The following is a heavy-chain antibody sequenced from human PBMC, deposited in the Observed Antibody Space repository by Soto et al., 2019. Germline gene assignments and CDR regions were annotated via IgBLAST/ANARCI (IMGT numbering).Heavy chain of an antibody. CDR1: GFTFSNYA. J-gene: IGHJ6*02. CDR3: ARDQGLMGARLGYYYYGMDV. Sequence: PGGSLRLSCATSGFTFSNYAMTWLRQAPGKGLEWVSAITPRGDRTSFADSVKGRFTISRDNSKNTLYLQMNSLRAEDTAVYYCARDQGLMGARLGYYYYGMDVWGQGTTVTVSS. V-gene: IGHV3-23*01. CDR2: ITPRGDRT. D-gene: IGHD1-26*01.